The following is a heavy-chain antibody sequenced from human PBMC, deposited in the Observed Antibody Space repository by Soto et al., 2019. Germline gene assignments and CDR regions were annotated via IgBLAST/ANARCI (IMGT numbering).Heavy chain of an antibody. CDR3: ARNPTESGYSWFDP. V-gene: IGHV1-18*01. J-gene: IGHJ5*02. D-gene: IGHD4-4*01. CDR1: GYTFTSYG. Sequence: ASVKVSCKASGYTFTSYGISWVRQAPGQGLEWMGWISAYNGNTNYAQKLQGRVTMTTDTSTSTTYMELRSLGSDDTAVYYCARNPTESGYSWFDPWGQGTLVTVSS. CDR2: ISAYNGNT.